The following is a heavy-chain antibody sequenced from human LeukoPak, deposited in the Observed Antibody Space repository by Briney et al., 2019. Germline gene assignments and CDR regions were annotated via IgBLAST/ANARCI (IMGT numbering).Heavy chain of an antibody. Sequence: ASVKVSCKVSGYTLTELSMHWVRQAPGKGLEWMGGFDPEDGETIYAQKFQGRVTMTEDTSTDTAYMELSSLRSEDTAVYYCATVLADIVVVPAAGLTNYGMDVWGQGTTVTVSS. D-gene: IGHD2-2*01. J-gene: IGHJ6*02. CDR3: ATVLADIVVVPAAGLTNYGMDV. V-gene: IGHV1-24*01. CDR2: FDPEDGET. CDR1: GYTLTELS.